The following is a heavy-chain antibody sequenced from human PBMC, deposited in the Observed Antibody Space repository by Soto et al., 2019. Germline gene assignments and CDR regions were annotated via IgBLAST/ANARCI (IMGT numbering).Heavy chain of an antibody. V-gene: IGHV3-30-3*01. J-gene: IGHJ6*02. Sequence: PGGSLRLSCAASGFTFSSYAMHWVRQAPGKGLEWVAVISYDGSNKYYADSVKGRFTISRDNSKNTLYLQMNSLRAEDTAVYYCARGATVTSYYYYGMDVWGQGTTVTVSS. CDR3: ARGATVTSYYYYGMDV. D-gene: IGHD4-17*01. CDR2: ISYDGSNK. CDR1: GFTFSSYA.